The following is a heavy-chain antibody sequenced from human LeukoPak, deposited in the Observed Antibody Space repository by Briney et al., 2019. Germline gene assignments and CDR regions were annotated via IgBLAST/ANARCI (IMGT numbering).Heavy chain of an antibody. Sequence: ASLKVSCKASGDAFTRYAINWLRQAPGQGLEWMGWINMYTANPAYAQGFTERFVFSLDTSVTTAYLQISNLKTEDTAVYYCARHDNDDDFDYWGQGTLVTVSS. CDR3: ARHDNDDDFDY. V-gene: IGHV7-4-1*02. D-gene: IGHD3-16*01. CDR2: INMYTANP. J-gene: IGHJ4*02. CDR1: GDAFTRYA.